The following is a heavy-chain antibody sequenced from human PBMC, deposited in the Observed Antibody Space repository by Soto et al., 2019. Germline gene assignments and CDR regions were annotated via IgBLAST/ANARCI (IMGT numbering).Heavy chain of an antibody. CDR1: GGSISSYY. Sequence: SETLSLTCTVSGGSISSYYWSWIRQPPGKGLEWIGYIYYSGSTNYNPSLKSRVTISVDTSKNQFSLKLSSVTAADTAVYYCARAVQLWGDVWGQGTTVTVSS. D-gene: IGHD5-18*01. J-gene: IGHJ6*02. CDR2: IYYSGST. CDR3: ARAVQLWGDV. V-gene: IGHV4-59*08.